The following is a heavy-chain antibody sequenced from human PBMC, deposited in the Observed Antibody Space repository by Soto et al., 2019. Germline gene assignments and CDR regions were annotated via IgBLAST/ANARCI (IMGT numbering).Heavy chain of an antibody. Sequence: QVQLQQWGAGLLKPSETLSLTCAVYGGSFSGYYWSWIRQPPGKGLEWIGEINHSGSTNYNPSLKSRVTISVDTSKNQFSPKLSSVTAADTAVYYCARGTTMTTDYYYYYMDVWGKGTTVTVSS. CDR2: INHSGST. CDR1: GGSFSGYY. D-gene: IGHD4-17*01. V-gene: IGHV4-34*01. J-gene: IGHJ6*03. CDR3: ARGTTMTTDYYYYYMDV.